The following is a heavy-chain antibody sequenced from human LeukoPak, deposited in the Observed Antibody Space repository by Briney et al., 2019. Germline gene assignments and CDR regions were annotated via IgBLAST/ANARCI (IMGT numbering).Heavy chain of an antibody. CDR1: GGSISSYY. J-gene: IGHJ3*02. D-gene: IGHD6-13*01. CDR3: ARDPYTSTWYGLAFDI. CDR2: IYTSGST. V-gene: IGHV4-4*07. Sequence: SETLSLTCTVSGGSISSYYWSWIRQPAEKGLEWIGRIYTSGSTKYNPSLKSRVTISVDTSKNQFSLKLSSVTAADTAVYYCARDPYTSTWYGLAFDIWGQGTLVTVSS.